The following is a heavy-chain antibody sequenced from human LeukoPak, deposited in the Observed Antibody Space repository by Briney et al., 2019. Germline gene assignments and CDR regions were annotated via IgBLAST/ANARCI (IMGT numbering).Heavy chain of an antibody. D-gene: IGHD3-22*01. V-gene: IGHV3-21*01. J-gene: IGHJ4*02. CDR2: ISSSSSYI. Sequence: GGSLRLSRAASGFTFSSYSMNWVRQAPGKGLEWVSSISSSSSYIYYADSVKGRFTISRGNAKNSLYLQMNSLRAEDTAVYYCATNYYDSSGYYGGDWGQGTLVTVSS. CDR3: ATNYYDSSGYYGGD. CDR1: GFTFSSYS.